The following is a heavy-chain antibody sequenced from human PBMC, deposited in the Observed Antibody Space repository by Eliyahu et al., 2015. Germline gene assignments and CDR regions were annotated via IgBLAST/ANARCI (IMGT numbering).Heavy chain of an antibody. J-gene: IGHJ6*02. V-gene: IGHV1-18*01. CDR1: GYTFTSXG. CDR2: ISAYNGNT. D-gene: IGHD6-13*01. Sequence: QVQLVQSGAEVKKPGASVKVSCKASGYTFTSXGISWVRQAPGQGLEWMRWISAYNGNTNYAQKLQGRVTMTTDTSTSTAYMELRSLRSDDTAVYYCARGPPYSSSWLRDYYYGMDVWGQGTTVTVSS. CDR3: ARGPPYSSSWLRDYYYGMDV.